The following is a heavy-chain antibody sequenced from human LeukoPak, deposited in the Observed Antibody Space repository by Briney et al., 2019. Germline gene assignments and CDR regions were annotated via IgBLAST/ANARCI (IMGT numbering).Heavy chain of an antibody. J-gene: IGHJ4*02. V-gene: IGHV4-59*08. CDR3: ARDLSITMIRGVTFDY. D-gene: IGHD3-10*01. CDR2: MYYTGST. CDR1: GDSISSYY. Sequence: SETLSLTCTVSGDSISSYYWSWIRQPPGKGLEWIGYMYYTGSTTYNPSLKSRVIMSVDTSKNQLSLKLSSVTAADTAVYYCARDLSITMIRGVTFDYWGQGALVTVSS.